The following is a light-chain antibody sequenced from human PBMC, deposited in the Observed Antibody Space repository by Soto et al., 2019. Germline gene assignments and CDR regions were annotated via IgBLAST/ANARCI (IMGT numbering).Light chain of an antibody. CDR3: QQYNTFSPWT. V-gene: IGKV1-5*01. CDR2: DAT. J-gene: IGKJ1*01. Sequence: DIPMTQSPSTLSASVGDRVTITCRASQSIRSWLAWYQQKPGKAPKLLIYDATSLESGVPSRFSGSGSGTEFTLSISSLQPDDFATYYCQQYNTFSPWTFGQGTQVEIK. CDR1: QSIRSW.